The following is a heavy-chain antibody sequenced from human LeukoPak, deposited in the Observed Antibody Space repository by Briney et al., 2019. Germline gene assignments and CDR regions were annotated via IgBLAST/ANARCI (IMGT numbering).Heavy chain of an antibody. V-gene: IGHV1-2*02. J-gene: IGHJ4*02. CDR2: INPNSGGT. Sequence: ASVTLSFTASGYTFTVYYIHWVRQAQGQGLEGMGWINPNSGGTNYAQRFQGSVTMTRDTSISTAYMELSRLRSDDTAVYYCARELSETYYYRSLDYWGQGTLVTVSS. D-gene: IGHD1-26*01. CDR1: GYTFTVYY. CDR3: ARELSETYYYRSLDY.